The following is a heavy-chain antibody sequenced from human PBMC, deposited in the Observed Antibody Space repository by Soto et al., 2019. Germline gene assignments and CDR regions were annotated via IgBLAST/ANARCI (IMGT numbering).Heavy chain of an antibody. CDR3: AKGNEYYYYGMDV. Sequence: QVQLVESGGSVVQPGRSLRLSCAASGFTFSSCGMHWVRQAPGKGLEWVAVISYDGSNKYYADSVKGRFTICRDNSKNTLYLQMNSLRADDTAVYYCAKGNEYYYYGMDVWGQGTTVTVSS. V-gene: IGHV3-30*18. J-gene: IGHJ6*02. CDR1: GFTFSSCG. CDR2: ISYDGSNK.